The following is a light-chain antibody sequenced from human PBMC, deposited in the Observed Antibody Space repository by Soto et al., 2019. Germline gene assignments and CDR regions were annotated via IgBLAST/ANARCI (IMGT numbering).Light chain of an antibody. CDR3: SSYTSSSTLV. Sequence: QSALTQPASVSGSPGQSITISCTGTSSDVGGYNYVSWYQQHPGKAPERMIYDVSNRPSGVSNRFSGCKSGNTASLTISGLQAEDEADYYCSSYTSSSTLVFGGGTKLTVL. CDR2: DVS. V-gene: IGLV2-14*01. CDR1: SSDVGGYNY. J-gene: IGLJ3*02.